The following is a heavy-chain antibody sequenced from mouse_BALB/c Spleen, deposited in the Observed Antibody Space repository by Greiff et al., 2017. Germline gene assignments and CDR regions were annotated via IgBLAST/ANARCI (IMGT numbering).Heavy chain of an antibody. D-gene: IGHD2-14*01. CDR2: INSNGGST. V-gene: IGHV5-6-3*01. CDR3: ARTHRYAHAMDY. J-gene: IGHJ4*01. Sequence: EVQVVESGGGLVQPGGSLKLSCAASGFTFSSYGMSWVRQTPDKRLELVATINSNGGSTYYPDSVKGRFTISRDNAKNTLYLQMSSLKSEDTAMYYCARTHRYAHAMDYWGQGTSVTVSS. CDR1: GFTFSSYG.